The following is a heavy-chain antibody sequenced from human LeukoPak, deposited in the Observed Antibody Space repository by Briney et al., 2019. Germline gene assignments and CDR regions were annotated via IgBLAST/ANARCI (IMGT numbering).Heavy chain of an antibody. V-gene: IGHV4-34*01. CDR2: INHSGST. CDR1: GGSFSGYY. CDR3: ARGLYYYGTDV. Sequence: SETLSITCAVYGGSFSGYYWSWIRQPPGKGLEWIGEINHSGSTNYNPSLKSRVTISVDTSKNQFSLKLSSVTAADTAVYYCARGLYYYGTDVWGKGTTVTVSS. J-gene: IGHJ6*04.